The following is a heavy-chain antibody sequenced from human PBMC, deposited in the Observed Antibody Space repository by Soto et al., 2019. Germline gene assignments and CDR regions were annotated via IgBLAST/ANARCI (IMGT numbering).Heavy chain of an antibody. CDR1: GYSFTGHD. J-gene: IGHJ6*02. CDR2: MNPKSGGT. D-gene: IGHD1-26*01. CDR3: VKVAELKSGYYPAMDA. Sequence: QVQLVQSGAEVRKPGASVRVSCKASGYSFTGHDVNWVRQASGQGLEWMGWMNPKSGGTGYAQKFPGRVTMTRDTAINTAYMDLSGLTSQDTAVYYCVKVAELKSGYYPAMDAWGQGTTVTVSS. V-gene: IGHV1-8*01.